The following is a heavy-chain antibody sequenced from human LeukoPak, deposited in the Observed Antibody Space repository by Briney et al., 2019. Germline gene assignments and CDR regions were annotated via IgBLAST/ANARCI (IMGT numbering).Heavy chain of an antibody. CDR3: AKPHTAYYFDY. J-gene: IGHJ4*02. D-gene: IGHD1-14*01. CDR1: GFTFSSYW. CDR2: IKQDGSEK. Sequence: PGGSLRLSCAASGFTFSSYWMSWVRQAPGKGLEWVANIKQDGSEKYHVDSVKGRFTISRDNAKNSLYLQMNSLRAEDTAVYYCAKPHTAYYFDYWGQGTLVTVSS. V-gene: IGHV3-7*01.